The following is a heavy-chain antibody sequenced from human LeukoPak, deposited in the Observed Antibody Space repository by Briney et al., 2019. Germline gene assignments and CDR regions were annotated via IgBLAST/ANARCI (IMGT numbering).Heavy chain of an antibody. Sequence: ASVKVSCKASGYTFTGYYMHWVRQAPGQGLEWMGWINPNSGGTNYAQKFQGRFTMTRDTSISTAYMELSRLRSDDTAVYYCARDHSSGYPNAFDIWGQGTMVTVSS. CDR2: INPNSGGT. V-gene: IGHV1-2*02. J-gene: IGHJ3*02. D-gene: IGHD3-22*01. CDR1: GYTFTGYY. CDR3: ARDHSSGYPNAFDI.